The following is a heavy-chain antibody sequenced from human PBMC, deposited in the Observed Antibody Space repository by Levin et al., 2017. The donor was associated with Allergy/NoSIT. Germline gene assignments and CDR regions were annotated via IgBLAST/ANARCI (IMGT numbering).Heavy chain of an antibody. CDR2: ISWNSGSI. J-gene: IGHJ2*01. CDR1: GFTFDDYA. D-gene: IGHD6-19*01. Sequence: SLKISCAASGFTFDDYAMHWVRQAPGKGLEWVSGISWNSGSIGYADSVKGRFTISRDNAKNSLYLQMNSLRAEDTALYYCAKARSSGWYDWYFDLWGRGTLVTVSS. CDR3: AKARSSGWYDWYFDL. V-gene: IGHV3-9*01.